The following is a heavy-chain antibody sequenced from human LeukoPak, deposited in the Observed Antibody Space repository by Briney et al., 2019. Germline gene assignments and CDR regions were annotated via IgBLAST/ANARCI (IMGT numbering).Heavy chain of an antibody. J-gene: IGHJ5*02. Sequence: SETLSLTCTVSGGSISSSTYYWGWIRQPPGKGLEWIASIYYSGKTYYSPSLKSRVTISVDTSKNQFSLILTSVTAADTAVYYCARHVPLFAYCGGDCYGSWFDPWGQGTLVTVSS. CDR3: ARHVPLFAYCGGDCYGSWFDP. CDR2: IYYSGKT. D-gene: IGHD2-21*02. CDR1: GGSISSSTYY. V-gene: IGHV4-39*01.